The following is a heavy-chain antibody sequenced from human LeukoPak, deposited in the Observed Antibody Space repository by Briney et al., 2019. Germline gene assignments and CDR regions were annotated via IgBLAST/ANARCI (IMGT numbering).Heavy chain of an antibody. CDR1: GFTFSQHA. J-gene: IGHJ4*02. CDR2: ISYDGRTK. Sequence: PGGSLRLSCAASGFTFSQHALHWVRQAPGKGLEWVAVISYDGRTKDFADSVKGRFTISRDNLKNTLFLQMNSLRAADTAVYYCARQNRGGIRERVADVVSAGYFDSWGQGTLVTVSS. V-gene: IGHV3-30*01. D-gene: IGHD5/OR15-5a*01. CDR3: ARQNRGGIRERVADVVSAGYFDS.